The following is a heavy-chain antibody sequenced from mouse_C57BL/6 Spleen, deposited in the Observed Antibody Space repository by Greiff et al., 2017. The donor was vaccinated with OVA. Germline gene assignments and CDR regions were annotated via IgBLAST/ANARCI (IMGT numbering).Heavy chain of an antibody. J-gene: IGHJ4*01. CDR3: ARGSNGYYGDY. CDR1: GYTFTSYT. Sequence: VQLVESGAELARPGASVKMSCKASGYTFTSYTMHWVKQRPGQGLEWIGYINPSSGYTKYNQKFKDKATFTADKSSSTAYMQLSSLTSEDSAVYYCARGSNGYYGDYWGQGTSVTVSS. V-gene: IGHV1-4*01. D-gene: IGHD2-3*01. CDR2: INPSSGYT.